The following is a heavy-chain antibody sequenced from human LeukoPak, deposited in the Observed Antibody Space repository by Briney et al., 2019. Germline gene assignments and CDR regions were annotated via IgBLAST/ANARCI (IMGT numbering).Heavy chain of an antibody. CDR1: AFSLNAYN. CDR3: ARDLPHYYDSSGYPPFDY. J-gene: IGHJ4*02. Sequence: PGGSLRLSCAASAFSLNAYNMNWVRQAPGKGLEWVSSISYTGTYIYYADSVKGRFTISRDNAKNSLYLQMNSLRAEDTAVYYCARDLPHYYDSSGYPPFDYWGQGTLVTVSS. V-gene: IGHV3-21*01. D-gene: IGHD3-22*01. CDR2: ISYTGTYI.